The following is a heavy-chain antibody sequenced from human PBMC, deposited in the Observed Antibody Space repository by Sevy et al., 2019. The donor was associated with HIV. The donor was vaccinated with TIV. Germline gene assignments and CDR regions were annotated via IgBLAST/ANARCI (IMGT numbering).Heavy chain of an antibody. CDR2: IIPIFGTA. Sequence: ASVKVSCKASGDTFSSYAISWVRQAPGQGLEWMGGIIPIFGTANYAQKFQGRVTITADESTSTAYMELSSLRSEDTAVYYCASNHGSGSYYNGNYYGMDVWGQGTTVTVSS. D-gene: IGHD3-10*01. CDR1: GDTFSSYA. CDR3: ASNHGSGSYYNGNYYGMDV. J-gene: IGHJ6*02. V-gene: IGHV1-69*13.